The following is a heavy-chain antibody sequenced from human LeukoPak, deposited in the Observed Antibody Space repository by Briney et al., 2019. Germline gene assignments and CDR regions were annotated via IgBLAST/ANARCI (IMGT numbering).Heavy chain of an antibody. D-gene: IGHD4-17*01. V-gene: IGHV4-59*01. CDR2: IHYSGST. CDR3: ARGRTVTTFDY. Sequence: SETLSLTCTVSGGSISGYYWTWIRQPPGKGLEWIGYIHYSGSTNYNPSLKSRVTISVDTSKNQFSLKLNSVTAADTAVYYCARGRTVTTFDYWGQGTLVTVSS. J-gene: IGHJ4*02. CDR1: GGSISGYY.